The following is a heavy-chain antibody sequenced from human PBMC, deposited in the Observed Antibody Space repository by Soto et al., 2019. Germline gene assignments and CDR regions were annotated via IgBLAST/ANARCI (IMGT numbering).Heavy chain of an antibody. CDR3: ARVAVLTAAGTTDY. CDR1: GFTFSDYY. D-gene: IGHD6-13*01. V-gene: IGHV3-11*06. Sequence: GGSLRLSCAASGFTFSDYYMSWVRQVPGKGLEWVAYISGTSDSIPYADSVKGRFTISRDNAKNSLYLQMNSLRAEDTAVYYCARVAVLTAAGTTDYWGQGTLVTVSS. CDR2: ISGTSDSI. J-gene: IGHJ4*02.